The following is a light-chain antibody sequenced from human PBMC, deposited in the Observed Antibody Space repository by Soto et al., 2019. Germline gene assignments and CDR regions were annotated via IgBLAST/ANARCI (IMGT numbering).Light chain of an antibody. V-gene: IGLV2-14*01. J-gene: IGLJ2*01. CDR3: MSYPSSSTLV. CDR1: SSDVGGYNY. Sequence: QSALTQPASVSGSPGQSITISCTGTSSDVGGYNYLSWYQQHPGKAPKLMIYDVSNRPSGVSNRCAGSKSGNTPYLTISGREAEDESDYFCMSYPSSSTLVFGGRTKLTIL. CDR2: DVS.